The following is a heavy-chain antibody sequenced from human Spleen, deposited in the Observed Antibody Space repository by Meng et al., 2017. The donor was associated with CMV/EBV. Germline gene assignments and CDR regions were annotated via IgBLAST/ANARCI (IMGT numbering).Heavy chain of an antibody. Sequence: GESLKISCVASGFTFSNYWMSWVRQAPGKGLEWVANIKQDGSEKNYVDSVKGRFTISRDNAKNSLYLQMNSLKTEDTAMYYCARDGAGLWGSHFDSWGQGIPVTVSS. D-gene: IGHD4/OR15-4a*01. CDR3: ARDGAGLWGSHFDS. CDR2: IKQDGSEK. J-gene: IGHJ4*02. V-gene: IGHV3-7*03. CDR1: GFTFSNYW.